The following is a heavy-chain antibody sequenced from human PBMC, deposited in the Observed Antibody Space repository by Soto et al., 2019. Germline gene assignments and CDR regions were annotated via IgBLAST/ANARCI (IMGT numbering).Heavy chain of an antibody. D-gene: IGHD3-3*01. CDR3: AREGENAYYDFWSGYTYWVY. Sequence: QVQLVESGGGVVQPGRSLRLSCAASGFTFSSYGMHWVRQAPGKGLEWVAVIWYDGSNKYYADSVKGRFTISRDNSKNTLYLQMNSLRAEDTAVYYCAREGENAYYDFWSGYTYWVYWGQGTLVTVSS. J-gene: IGHJ4*02. CDR1: GFTFSSYG. V-gene: IGHV3-33*01. CDR2: IWYDGSNK.